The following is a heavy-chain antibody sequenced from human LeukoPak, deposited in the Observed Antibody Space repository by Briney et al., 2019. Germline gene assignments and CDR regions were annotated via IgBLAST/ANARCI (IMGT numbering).Heavy chain of an antibody. Sequence: GGSLRLSCAASGLTFSSYWMCWVRQAPGKGLEWVANMSEDGSEKYYLGSVKGRFTISRDNAKNSVYLQMSSLRAEDTAVYYCAREGTAYCGGDCYLDYWGQGTLVTVSS. CDR1: GLTFSSYW. J-gene: IGHJ4*02. D-gene: IGHD2-21*01. CDR2: MSEDGSEK. CDR3: AREGTAYCGGDCYLDY. V-gene: IGHV3-7*01.